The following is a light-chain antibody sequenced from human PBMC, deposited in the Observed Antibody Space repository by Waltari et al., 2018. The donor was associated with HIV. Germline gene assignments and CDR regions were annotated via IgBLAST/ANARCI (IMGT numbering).Light chain of an antibody. J-gene: IGLJ2*01. CDR1: SSDVGGYNF. CDR3: SSYTTTSNVEL. V-gene: IGLV2-14*01. Sequence: QSALTQPASVSGSPGQSITISCAGSSSDVGGYNFVSWYQHQPSKAPKLMVYEVSKRPSGVSNRFAGSKSGNTASLTISGLQAEDEAVYYCSSYTTTSNVELFGGGTKLTVL. CDR2: EVS.